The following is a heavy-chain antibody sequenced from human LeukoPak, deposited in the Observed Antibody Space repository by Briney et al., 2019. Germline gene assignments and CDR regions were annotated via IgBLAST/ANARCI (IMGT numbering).Heavy chain of an antibody. CDR3: ARGAAEGLDR. Sequence: GASVRVSCKASGYTFSNYAMHWVRQAPGQRLEWMGWINAGNGNTRYSQRFQGRATISRDTSANTAYMEVSSLRSEDTAVYYCARGAAEGLDRWGQGTLVTVSS. V-gene: IGHV1-3*01. CDR2: INAGNGNT. CDR1: GYTFSNYA. D-gene: IGHD6-13*01. J-gene: IGHJ5*02.